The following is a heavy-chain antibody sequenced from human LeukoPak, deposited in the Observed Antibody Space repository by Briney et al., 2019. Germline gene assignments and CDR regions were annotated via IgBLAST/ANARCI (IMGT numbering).Heavy chain of an antibody. CDR2: INPNSGGT. J-gene: IGHJ4*02. D-gene: IGHD6-19*01. Sequence: ASVKVSCKASGYTFTGYYMHWVRQAPGQGLEWMGWINPNSGGTNYAQKFQGRVTMTRDTSISTAYMELRSLRSDDTAVYYCARDQTWDSSGWYEDYWGQGTLVTVSS. CDR1: GYTFTGYY. V-gene: IGHV1-2*02. CDR3: ARDQTWDSSGWYEDY.